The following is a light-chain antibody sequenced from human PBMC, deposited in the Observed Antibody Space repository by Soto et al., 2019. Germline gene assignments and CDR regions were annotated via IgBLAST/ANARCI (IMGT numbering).Light chain of an antibody. Sequence: QSVLTQPPSASGSPGQSVTISCTGTGSDVGGYKYVSWYQQHPGKAPKLMIYEVSKRPSGVPDRFSGSKSGNTASLTVSGLQAEDEADYYCSSYAGSNKKVFGGGTKLTVL. CDR1: GSDVGGYKY. CDR3: SSYAGSNKKV. CDR2: EVS. V-gene: IGLV2-8*01. J-gene: IGLJ2*01.